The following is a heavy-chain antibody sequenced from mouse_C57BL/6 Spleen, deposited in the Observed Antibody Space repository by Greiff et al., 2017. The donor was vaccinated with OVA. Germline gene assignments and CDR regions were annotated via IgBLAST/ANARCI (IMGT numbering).Heavy chain of an antibody. CDR2: INPNNGGT. Sequence: EVQLQQSGPELVKPGASVKISCKASGYTFTDYYMNWVKQSHGKSLEWIGDINPNNGGTSYNQKFKGKATLTVDKSSSTAYMELRSLTSEDSAVYYCARGTGTLDHYWYFDVWGTGTTVTVSS. J-gene: IGHJ1*03. V-gene: IGHV1-26*01. CDR3: ARGTGTLDHYWYFDV. D-gene: IGHD4-1*01. CDR1: GYTFTDYY.